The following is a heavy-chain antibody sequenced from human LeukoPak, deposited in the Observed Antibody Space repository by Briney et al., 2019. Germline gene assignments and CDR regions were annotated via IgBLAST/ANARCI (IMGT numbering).Heavy chain of an antibody. Sequence: SGTLSLTCSVSRGSISSGQWWAWVRPPPGKGLEWLGDIYHSGSTNYNPSLKNQVTISIDNSKSQFSLKLSSVTAADTAVYYCARSFGIEVRSFDYWGQGTLVTVSS. CDR1: RGSISSGQW. J-gene: IGHJ4*02. CDR3: ARSFGIEVRSFDY. CDR2: IYHSGST. D-gene: IGHD1-1*01. V-gene: IGHV4-4*02.